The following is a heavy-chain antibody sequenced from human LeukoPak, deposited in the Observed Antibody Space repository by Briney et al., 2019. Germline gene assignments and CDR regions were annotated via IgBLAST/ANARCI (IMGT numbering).Heavy chain of an antibody. D-gene: IGHD4-11*01. CDR1: GFTFSSYA. J-gene: IGHJ5*02. V-gene: IGHV3-30*18. CDR2: ISYDGIDI. CDR3: AKHLFHYRKYNSDYGVLDT. Sequence: GGSLRLSCAASGFTFSSYAMHWVRQAPGKGLEWVAAISYDGIDIAYADSVRGRFTISRDNSKSTLYLQMSSLRAEDSALYYCAKHLFHYRKYNSDYGVLDTWGQGTLVTVSS.